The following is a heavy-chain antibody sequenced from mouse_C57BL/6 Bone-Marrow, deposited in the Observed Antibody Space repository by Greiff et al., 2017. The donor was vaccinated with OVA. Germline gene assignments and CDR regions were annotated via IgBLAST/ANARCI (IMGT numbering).Heavy chain of an antibody. CDR1: GFTFSSYT. CDR2: ISGGGGNT. CDR3: ARNYDNNYEGGYYAMDY. J-gene: IGHJ4*01. V-gene: IGHV5-9*01. D-gene: IGHD2-5*01. Sequence: EVMLVESGGGLVKPGGSLKLSCAASGFTFSSYTMSWVRQTPEKRLEWVATISGGGGNTYYPDSVKGRFTISRDNAKNTLYLQLSSLRSKDTAWYYCARNYDNNYEGGYYAMDYWGQGTSVTVSS.